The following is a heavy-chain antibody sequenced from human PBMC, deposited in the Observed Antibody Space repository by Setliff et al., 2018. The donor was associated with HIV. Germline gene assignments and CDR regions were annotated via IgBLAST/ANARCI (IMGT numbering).Heavy chain of an antibody. Sequence: ASVKVSCKASGYTFTDHAIHWVRQAPGQSLEWMGWINAGNGNTEYSQKFQGRVTITRDTSASTAYMELSSLRSEDTAVYYCARGPRAPTQFLEWISYYYYYMDVWGKGTRVTVSS. J-gene: IGHJ6*03. V-gene: IGHV1-3*01. CDR3: ARGPRAPTQFLEWISYYYYYMDV. D-gene: IGHD3-3*01. CDR2: INAGNGNT. CDR1: GYTFTDHA.